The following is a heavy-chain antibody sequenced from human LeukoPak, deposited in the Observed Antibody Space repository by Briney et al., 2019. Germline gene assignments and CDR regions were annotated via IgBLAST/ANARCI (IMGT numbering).Heavy chain of an antibody. CDR1: GASISSNY. V-gene: IGHV4-4*07. D-gene: IGHD2-15*01. CDR2: LFTGGNT. Sequence: SETLSLTCTVSGASISSNYWSCIRQPAGKGLEWIGRLFTGGNTNYNPSLKSRVTMPIDTSKNQFSLKLNSVTAADTAVYYCARAVCSGGDCYHFDHWGQGTLVTVSS. J-gene: IGHJ4*02. CDR3: ARAVCSGGDCYHFDH.